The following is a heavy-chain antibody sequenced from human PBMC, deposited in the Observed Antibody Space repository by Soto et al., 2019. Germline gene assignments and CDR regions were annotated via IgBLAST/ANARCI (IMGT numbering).Heavy chain of an antibody. V-gene: IGHV4-34*01. J-gene: IGHJ6*02. D-gene: IGHD3-3*01. CDR1: GGSFSGYY. CDR2: INHSGST. Sequence: PSETLSLTCAVYGGSFSGYYWSWIRQPPGKGLEWIGEINHSGSTNYNPSLKSRVTISVDTSKNQFSLKLSSVTAADTAVYYCARSITIFGVVIIAHYGMDVRGQGTTVTVSS. CDR3: ARSITIFGVVIIAHYGMDV.